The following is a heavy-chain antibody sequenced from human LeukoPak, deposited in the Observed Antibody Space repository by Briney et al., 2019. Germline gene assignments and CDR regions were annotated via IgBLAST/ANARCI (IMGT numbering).Heavy chain of an antibody. CDR1: GGSISSSSYY. Sequence: SETLPLTCTVSGGSISSSSYYWGWIRQPPGKGLEWIGSIYYSGSTYYNPSLKSRVTISVDTSKNQFSLKLSSVTAADTAVYYCASRFRRLRLGELSFAEYFQHWGQGTLVTVSS. CDR3: ASRFRRLRLGELSFAEYFQH. V-gene: IGHV4-39*01. J-gene: IGHJ1*01. D-gene: IGHD3-16*02. CDR2: IYYSGST.